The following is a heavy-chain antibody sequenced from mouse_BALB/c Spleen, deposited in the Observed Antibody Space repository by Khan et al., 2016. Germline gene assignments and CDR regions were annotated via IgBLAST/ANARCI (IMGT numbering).Heavy chain of an antibody. CDR2: IDPANGNT. CDR3: ASSNYGNYEEGYTMDY. J-gene: IGHJ4*01. CDR1: GFNIKDTY. V-gene: IGHV14-3*02. D-gene: IGHD2-1*01. Sequence: VQLQQSGAELVKPGASVKLSCTAAGFNIKDTYMHWVKQRPEQGLEWLGRIDPANGNTKYDPKFQGKATITADTSSNTAYLQLSSLTSEDTAVYYCASSNYGNYEEGYTMDYWGQGTSVTVSS.